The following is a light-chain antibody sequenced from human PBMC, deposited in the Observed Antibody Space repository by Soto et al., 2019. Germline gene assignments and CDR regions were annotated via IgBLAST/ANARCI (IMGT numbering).Light chain of an antibody. J-gene: IGKJ1*01. V-gene: IGKV1-39*01. CDR3: QQSYITPPP. CDR1: RSISSY. CDR2: AAS. Sequence: DIQMTQSPSSLSASVGDRVTITCRASRSISSYLNWYQQKPGKAPNLLIYAASSLQSGVPSRFSGSGSGTDFTLTISSLQPEDFATYYCQQSYITPPPFGQGTKVEIK.